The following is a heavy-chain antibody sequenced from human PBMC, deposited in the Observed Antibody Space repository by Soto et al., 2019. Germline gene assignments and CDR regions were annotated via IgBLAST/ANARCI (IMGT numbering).Heavy chain of an antibody. CDR2: IDNAGSSA. CDR1: GFTFSIYW. Sequence: EVQLVESGGGLVQPGGSLRLSCAASGFTFSIYWMHWVRQAPGKGPVWVSRIDNAGSSARYADSVKGRFTISRDNAKNTLYLQMNSLRAEDTAVYYCTRVGGSVSGMDVWGQWTTVTVSS. J-gene: IGHJ6*02. D-gene: IGHD1-26*01. V-gene: IGHV3-74*01. CDR3: TRVGGSVSGMDV.